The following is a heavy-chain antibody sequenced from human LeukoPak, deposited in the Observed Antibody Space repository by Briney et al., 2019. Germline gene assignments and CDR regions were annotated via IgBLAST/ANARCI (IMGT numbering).Heavy chain of an antibody. J-gene: IGHJ4*02. CDR3: ARLRSGYYLDY. Sequence: KTSETLSLTCAVYGGSFSGYYWSWIRQPAGKGLEWIGRIYTSGSTNYNPSLKSRVTISVDTSKNQFSLKLSSVTAADTAVYYCARLRSGYYLDYWGQGTLVTVSS. V-gene: IGHV4-59*10. CDR1: GGSFSGYY. CDR2: IYTSGST. D-gene: IGHD3-22*01.